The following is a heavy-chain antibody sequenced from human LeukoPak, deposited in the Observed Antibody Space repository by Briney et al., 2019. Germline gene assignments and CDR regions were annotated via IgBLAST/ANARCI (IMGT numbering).Heavy chain of an antibody. CDR3: ARDLKDTAMVFSPSYYYYMDV. J-gene: IGHJ6*03. Sequence: EASVKVSCKASGYTFSGFYIHWVRQAPGQGLEWMGWINPNSGVTNYAQKLQGRVTITRDTSIDTAYMQLGRLRSDDTAVYYCARDLKDTAMVFSPSYYYYMDVWGKGTTVTVSS. CDR2: INPNSGVT. CDR1: GYTFSGFY. V-gene: IGHV1-2*02. D-gene: IGHD5-18*01.